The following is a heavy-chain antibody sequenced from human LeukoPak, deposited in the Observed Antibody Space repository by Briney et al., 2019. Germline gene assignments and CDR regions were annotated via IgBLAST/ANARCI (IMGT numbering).Heavy chain of an antibody. CDR1: RFTFGDTW. J-gene: IGHJ4*02. CDR2: IKQDGSEK. V-gene: IGHV3-7*03. D-gene: IGHD3/OR15-3a*01. Sequence: GGSLRLSCAASRFTFGDTWMNWVRQVPGQGLEWVANIKQDGSEKFYVASVKGRFTISRDNGKSSLYLQMNSLRAEDAALYYCATSYDMGWLIGYWGQGALVTVSS. CDR3: ATSYDMGWLIGY.